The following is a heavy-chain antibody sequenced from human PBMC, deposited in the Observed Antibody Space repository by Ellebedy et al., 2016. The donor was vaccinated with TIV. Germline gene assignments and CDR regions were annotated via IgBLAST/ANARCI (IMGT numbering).Heavy chain of an antibody. J-gene: IGHJ5*02. CDR2: IVVGSGNT. CDR1: GFTFTSSA. Sequence: SVKVSXKASGFTFTSSAVQWVRQARGQRLEWIGWIVVGSGNTNYAQKFQERVTITRDMSTSTAYMELSSLRSEDTAVYYCARWRDYYGSGSYLEFDPWGQGTLVTVSS. CDR3: ARWRDYYGSGSYLEFDP. D-gene: IGHD3-10*01. V-gene: IGHV1-58*01.